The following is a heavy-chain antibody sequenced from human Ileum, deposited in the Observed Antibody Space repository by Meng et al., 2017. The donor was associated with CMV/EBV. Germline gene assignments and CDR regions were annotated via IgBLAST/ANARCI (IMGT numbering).Heavy chain of an antibody. CDR1: GGSISSSDYY. Sequence: RPQESGPGCVKPSPTLSLTCTVSGGSISSSDYYWSWIRQPVGKGLEWIGRISTTGSTNYNPSVNSRVTISLDTSKNQFSLKLTSVTAADTAVYYCARDGPKYSSSSGLDYWGQGTLVTVSS. J-gene: IGHJ4*02. CDR3: ARDGPKYSSSSGLDY. CDR2: ISTTGST. V-gene: IGHV4-61*02. D-gene: IGHD6-6*01.